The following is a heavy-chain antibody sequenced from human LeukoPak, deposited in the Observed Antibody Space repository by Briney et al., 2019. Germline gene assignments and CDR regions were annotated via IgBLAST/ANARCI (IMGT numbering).Heavy chain of an antibody. D-gene: IGHD1-26*01. CDR3: GRQGYTASYYFLDY. CDR2: IYTTGTT. Sequence: PSETLSLTSTVSSGSINSYYWGWVRQPPGKGLEWIGRIYTTGTTQYNPSLKSRVTMSVDTSTNQFSLNLRSMTAADTAVYYCGRQGYTASYYFLDYWSQGTLVAVS. J-gene: IGHJ4*02. CDR1: SGSINSYY. V-gene: IGHV4-4*07.